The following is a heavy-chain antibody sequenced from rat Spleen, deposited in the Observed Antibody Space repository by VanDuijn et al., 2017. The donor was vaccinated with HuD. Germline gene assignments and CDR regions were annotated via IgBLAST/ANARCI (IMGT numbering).Heavy chain of an antibody. Sequence: HVQLKESGTGLVQPSQTLSLTCTVSGFSLTSYHVSWVRQPPGKGLEWMGVIWTGGSTAYNSLLKSRLSISRYTSKSQVFLKMNSLQTEDTAIYFCTRNYDGSSFDYWGQGVMVTVSS. J-gene: IGHJ2*01. CDR3: TRNYDGSSFDY. D-gene: IGHD1-12*03. CDR1: GFSLTSYH. CDR2: IWTGGST. V-gene: IGHV2-43*01.